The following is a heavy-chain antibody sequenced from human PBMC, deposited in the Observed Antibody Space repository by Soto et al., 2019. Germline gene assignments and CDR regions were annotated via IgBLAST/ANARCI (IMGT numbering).Heavy chain of an antibody. V-gene: IGHV4-31*03. Sequence: SETLSLTCTVSGGSISSGGYYWSWIRQHPGKGLEWIGYIYYSGSTYYNPSLKSRVTISVDTSKNQFSLKLSSVTAADTAVYYCARVIEEYYYYYMDVWGKGTTVTVSS. CDR3: ARVIEEYYYYYMDV. J-gene: IGHJ6*03. CDR2: IYYSGST. CDR1: GGSISSGGYY.